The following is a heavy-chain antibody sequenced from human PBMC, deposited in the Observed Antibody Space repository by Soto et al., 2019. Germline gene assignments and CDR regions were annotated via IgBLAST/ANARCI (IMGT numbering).Heavy chain of an antibody. Sequence: QVQLVQSGAEEQKPEASVKVSCKASGYTFTSYAMHWVRQAPGQRLEWMGWINAGNGNTKYSQKFQGRVTITRDTSASTAYMELSSLRSEDTAVYYCARDPSYYGMDVWGQGTTVTVSS. J-gene: IGHJ6*02. CDR1: GYTFTSYA. CDR2: INAGNGNT. CDR3: ARDPSYYGMDV. V-gene: IGHV1-3*05.